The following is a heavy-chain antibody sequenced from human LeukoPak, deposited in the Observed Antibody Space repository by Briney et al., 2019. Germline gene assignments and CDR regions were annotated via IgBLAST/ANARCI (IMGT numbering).Heavy chain of an antibody. CDR3: ARDRRVLLWFGELAPSYYYYGMDV. Sequence: SETLSLTCAVYGGSFSGYYWSWIRQPPGKGLEWIGEINHSGSTNYNPSLKSRVTISVDTSKNQFSLKLSSVTAADTAVYYCARDRRVLLWFGELAPSYYYYGMDVWGQGTPVTVSS. CDR2: INHSGST. J-gene: IGHJ6*02. D-gene: IGHD3-10*01. CDR1: GGSFSGYY. V-gene: IGHV4-34*01.